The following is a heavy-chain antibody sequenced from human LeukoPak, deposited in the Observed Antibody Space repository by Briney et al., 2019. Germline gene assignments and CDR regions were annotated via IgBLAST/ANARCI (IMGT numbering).Heavy chain of an antibody. Sequence: GASVKVSCKASGGTFSSYAINWVRQAPGQGLEWMGGIIPIFGTTNYAQKFQDRVTITADESTSTAYMELSSLRSEDTAVYYCARDARDDYYGSGSYSGYWGQGTLVTVSS. CDR3: ARDARDDYYGSGSYSGY. V-gene: IGHV1-69*13. D-gene: IGHD3-10*01. CDR1: GGTFSSYA. J-gene: IGHJ4*02. CDR2: IIPIFGTT.